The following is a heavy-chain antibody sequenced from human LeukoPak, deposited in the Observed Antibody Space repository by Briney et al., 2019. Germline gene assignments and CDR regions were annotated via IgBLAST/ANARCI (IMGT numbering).Heavy chain of an antibody. CDR3: AIPPGYCGNDCSFDH. Sequence: GESLQISCEGSGYNFSNYWIGWVRQVPGKGLEWMGIIYPGDYETRYSPSFQGLVTISVDKSISTAYLQWSSLKASDTAMYYCAIPPGYCGNDCSFDHWGQGTLVTVSS. CDR2: IYPGDYET. V-gene: IGHV5-51*01. CDR1: GYNFSNYW. D-gene: IGHD2-21*02. J-gene: IGHJ4*02.